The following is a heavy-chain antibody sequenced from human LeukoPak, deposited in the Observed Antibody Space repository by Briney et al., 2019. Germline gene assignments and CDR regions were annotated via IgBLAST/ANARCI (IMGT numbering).Heavy chain of an antibody. J-gene: IGHJ3*02. D-gene: IGHD3-10*01. CDR3: ATTRRLTMIGGAFDI. Sequence: PSQTLSLTCTVSGGSISSGGYYWSWIRQPPGKGLEWIGQIVHSGGTTYNPSLKSRVTISVDTSKNQFSLKLTSVTAADTAVYYCATTRRLTMIGGAFDIWGQGTMVIVSS. V-gene: IGHV4-30-2*01. CDR2: IVHSGGT. CDR1: GGSISSGGYY.